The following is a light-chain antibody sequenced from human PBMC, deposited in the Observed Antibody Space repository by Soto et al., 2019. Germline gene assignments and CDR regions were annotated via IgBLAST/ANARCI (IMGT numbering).Light chain of an antibody. CDR3: QQYNNWPPIT. CDR2: GTS. J-gene: IGKJ5*01. Sequence: EIVLTHSPGTLSLSPLERATLSCRAIQSASSSYLAWYQQKPGQAPRLLISGTSSRATGIPARFSGSGSGTEFTLTISSLQSEDFAVYYCQQYNNWPPITFGQGTRLEIK. V-gene: IGKV3D-15*01. CDR1: QSASSSY.